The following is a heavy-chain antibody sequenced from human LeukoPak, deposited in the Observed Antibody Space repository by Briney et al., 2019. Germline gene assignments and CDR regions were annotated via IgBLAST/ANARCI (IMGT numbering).Heavy chain of an antibody. J-gene: IGHJ4*02. CDR2: LNHDGTAK. V-gene: IGHV3-7*01. CDR3: ATSADSPGNS. CDR1: GFTFSSHW. D-gene: IGHD4-23*01. Sequence: PGGSLRLSCTASGFTFSSHWMSWVRQAPGKGLEWVANLNHDGTAKFYVDSVKSRFTISRDNAKNSLYLQMSNLRAEDTAVYYCATSADSPGNSWSQGTLITVSS.